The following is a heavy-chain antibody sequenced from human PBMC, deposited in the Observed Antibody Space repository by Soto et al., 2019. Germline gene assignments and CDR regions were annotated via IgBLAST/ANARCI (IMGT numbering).Heavy chain of an antibody. CDR3: ARADYGDYYWYFDL. CDR2: IYYSGST. J-gene: IGHJ2*01. Sequence: QVQLQESGPGLVKPSETLSLTCTVSGGSISSYYWSWIRQPPGKGLEWIGYIYYSGSTNYNPSLTSRVTISVDTSKNQFSLKLSSVTAADTAVYYCARADYGDYYWYFDLWGRGTLVTVSS. D-gene: IGHD4-17*01. CDR1: GGSISSYY. V-gene: IGHV4-59*01.